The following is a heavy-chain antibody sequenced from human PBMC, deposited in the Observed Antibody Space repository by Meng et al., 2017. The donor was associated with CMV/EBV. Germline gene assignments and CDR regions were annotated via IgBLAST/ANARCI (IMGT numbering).Heavy chain of an antibody. Sequence: GSLRLSCTVSGGSISSYYWSWIRQPPGKGLEWIGYIYYSGSINYNPSLKSRVTISVDTSKNQFSLKLSSVTAADTAVYYCARVDIVVVGGYGMDVWGQGTTVTVSS. V-gene: IGHV4-59*01. CDR1: GGSISSYY. CDR3: ARVDIVVVGGYGMDV. D-gene: IGHD2-2*01. CDR2: IYYSGSI. J-gene: IGHJ6*02.